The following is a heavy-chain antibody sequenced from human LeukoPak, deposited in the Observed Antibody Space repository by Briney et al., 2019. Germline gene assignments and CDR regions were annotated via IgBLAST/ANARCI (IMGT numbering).Heavy chain of an antibody. CDR1: GFTFSNCA. Sequence: GGSLRLSCAASGFTFSNCAMTWVRQAPGKGLEGVSGISGSGGSTYYADSVKGRFTISRDSSKNTLYLQMNSLRAEDTAVYYCAKCKGDSGGSLDYWGEGTLVTVSS. J-gene: IGHJ4*02. D-gene: IGHD3-22*01. CDR3: AKCKGDSGGSLDY. CDR2: ISGSGGST. V-gene: IGHV3-23*01.